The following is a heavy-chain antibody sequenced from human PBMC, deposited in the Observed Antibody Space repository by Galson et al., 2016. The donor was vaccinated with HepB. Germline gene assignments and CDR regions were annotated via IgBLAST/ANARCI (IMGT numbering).Heavy chain of an antibody. CDR3: ARQTEVAVDNAFDL. J-gene: IGHJ3*01. CDR2: IYDSGMT. Sequence: SETLSLTCMVSGGSISGSSRYWGWIRQPPGKGLEWIGTIYDSGMTYGSLSLKSRVTISVDTSKNLFALRLSSVTAADTAVYYGARQTEVAVDNAFDLWGQGTMVTVSS. CDR1: GGSISGSSRY. V-gene: IGHV4-39*01. D-gene: IGHD5-24*01.